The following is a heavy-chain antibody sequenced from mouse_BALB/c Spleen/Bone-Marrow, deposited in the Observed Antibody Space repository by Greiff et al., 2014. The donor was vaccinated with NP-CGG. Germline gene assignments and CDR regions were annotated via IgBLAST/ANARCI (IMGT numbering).Heavy chain of an antibody. CDR2: INPSNGRT. D-gene: IGHD1-1*01. V-gene: IGHV1S81*02. CDR1: GYTFTSYW. Sequence: QVQLQQSGAELVKPGASVKLSCKASGYTFTSYWMHWVKQRPGQGLEWIGEINPSNGRTNYNEKFKSKATLTVDKSSSTAYMQLSSLTSEDSAVYYCARYLHCYGSSYGYFDVWGAGTTVTVSS. CDR3: ARYLHCYGSSYGYFDV. J-gene: IGHJ1*01.